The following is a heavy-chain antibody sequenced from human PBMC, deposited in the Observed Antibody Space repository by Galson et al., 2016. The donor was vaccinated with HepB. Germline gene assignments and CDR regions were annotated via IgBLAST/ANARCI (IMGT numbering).Heavy chain of an antibody. CDR3: AKGPPDYGDAG. V-gene: IGHV3-23*01. Sequence: SLRLSCAASGFTFSSYSMSWVRQAPGKGLEWVSGISGSGGSTYYADSVKGRFTISRDNSKNTLYLQMNSLRAEDTAVYYCAKGPPDYGDAGWGQGTLVTVSS. CDR1: GFTFSSYS. J-gene: IGHJ4*02. CDR2: ISGSGGST. D-gene: IGHD4-17*01.